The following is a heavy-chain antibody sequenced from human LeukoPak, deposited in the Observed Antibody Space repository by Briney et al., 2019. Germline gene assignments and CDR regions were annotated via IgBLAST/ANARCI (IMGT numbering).Heavy chain of an antibody. CDR3: AKSMVRGVIMAYYFDY. Sequence: GGSLRLSCAASGFTFGSYAMSWVRQAPGKGLEWVSAISGSGGSTYYADSVKGRFTISRDNSKNTLYLQMNSLRAEDTAVYYCAKSMVRGVIMAYYFDYWGQGTLVTVSS. D-gene: IGHD3-10*01. J-gene: IGHJ4*02. V-gene: IGHV3-23*01. CDR1: GFTFGSYA. CDR2: ISGSGGST.